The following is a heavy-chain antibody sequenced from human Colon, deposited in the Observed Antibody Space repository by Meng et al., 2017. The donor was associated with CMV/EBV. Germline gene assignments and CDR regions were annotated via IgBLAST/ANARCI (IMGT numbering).Heavy chain of an antibody. CDR3: ARQGYSGRHYMFDF. J-gene: IGHJ4*02. CDR1: GDTFTTSG. Sequence: SVKVSCKASGDTFTTSGVGWVRQVPGQGLEWMGGILPMFGPPKYTQRFQGRITITTTESTDTAYMELSSLTSEDTAMYYCARQGYSGRHYMFDFWGQGTLVTVSS. D-gene: IGHD5-12*01. V-gene: IGHV1-69*05. CDR2: ILPMFGPP.